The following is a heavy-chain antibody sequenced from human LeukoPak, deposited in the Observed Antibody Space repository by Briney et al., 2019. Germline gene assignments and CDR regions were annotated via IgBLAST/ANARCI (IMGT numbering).Heavy chain of an antibody. CDR2: IKSKTEGETT. Sequence: GGSLRLSCAASGLTFSNACMSWVRQAPGKGLEWVGRIKSKTEGETTDYDTPVKGRFTISRDDSKDTLYLQMDSLKTEDTAVYYCTTYSSGPWHWGQGTLVTVSS. V-gene: IGHV3-15*01. J-gene: IGHJ4*02. CDR3: TTYSSGPWH. CDR1: GLTFSNAC. D-gene: IGHD6-19*01.